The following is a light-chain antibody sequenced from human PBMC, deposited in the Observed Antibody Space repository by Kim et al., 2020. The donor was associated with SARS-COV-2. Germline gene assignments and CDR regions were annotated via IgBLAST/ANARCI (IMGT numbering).Light chain of an antibody. CDR1: SSDVGGYNH. CDR2: GVS. Sequence: GQSVTISCTGTSSDVGGYNHVSWYQQHPGKVPKVMIYGVSERPSGVPDRFSGSKSGNTASLTISGLQAEDEADYYCCSYADSYSWVFGGGTQLTVL. CDR3: CSYADSYSWV. J-gene: IGLJ3*02. V-gene: IGLV2-11*01.